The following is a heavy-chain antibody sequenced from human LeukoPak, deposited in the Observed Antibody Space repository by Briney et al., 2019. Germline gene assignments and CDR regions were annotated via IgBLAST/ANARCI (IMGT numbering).Heavy chain of an antibody. CDR1: GGTFSSYA. J-gene: IGHJ4*02. D-gene: IGHD5-18*01. CDR2: IIPIFGTA. V-gene: IGHV1-69*05. CDR3: ARDRGYSYGRFDY. Sequence: ASVKVSCKASGGTFSSYAISWVRQAPGQGVEWMGGIIPIFGTANYAQKFQGRVTITTDESTSTAYMELSSLRSEDTAVYYCARDRGYSYGRFDYWGQGTLVTVSS.